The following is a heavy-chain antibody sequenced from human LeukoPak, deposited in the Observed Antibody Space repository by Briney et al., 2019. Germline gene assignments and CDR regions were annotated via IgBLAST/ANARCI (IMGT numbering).Heavy chain of an antibody. D-gene: IGHD4-11*01. CDR3: ARAPVTSFDY. J-gene: IGHJ4*02. CDR1: GGSFSSYY. Sequence: SETLSLTCAVYGGSFSSYYWGWIRQPPGKGLEWIGSIYYSGSTYYNPSLKSRVTISVDTSKNQFSLKLSSVTAADTAVYYCARAPVTSFDYWGQGTLVTVSS. V-gene: IGHV4-39*07. CDR2: IYYSGST.